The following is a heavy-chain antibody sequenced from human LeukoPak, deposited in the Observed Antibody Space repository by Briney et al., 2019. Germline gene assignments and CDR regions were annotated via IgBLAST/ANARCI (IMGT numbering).Heavy chain of an antibody. CDR2: INHSESA. V-gene: IGHV4-34*01. D-gene: IGHD2-2*01. CDR1: GGSFSGYY. Sequence: SQTLSLTCAVYGGSFSGYYWSWIRQPPGKGLEWIGEINHSESANYNPSLKSRVTISLDTSKNQFSLKLSSVTAADTAVYYCVRGSSTSPNWFDPWGQGTLVTVSS. CDR3: VRGSSTSPNWFDP. J-gene: IGHJ5*02.